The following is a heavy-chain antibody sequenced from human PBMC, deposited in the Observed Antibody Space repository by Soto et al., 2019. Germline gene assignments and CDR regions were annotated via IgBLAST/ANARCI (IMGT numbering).Heavy chain of an antibody. D-gene: IGHD4-17*01. V-gene: IGHV4-30-4*01. J-gene: IGHJ5*02. CDR3: ARGIKYGDYSRWFDP. Sequence: TLSLTCTVSGGSISSGDYYWSLVRQPPGKGLEWIAYIYYSGTTYYNPSLKSRVTISGDTSKNQFSLKLSSVTAADTAVYYCARGIKYGDYSRWFDPWGPGTLVTVSS. CDR2: IYYSGTT. CDR1: GGSISSGDYY.